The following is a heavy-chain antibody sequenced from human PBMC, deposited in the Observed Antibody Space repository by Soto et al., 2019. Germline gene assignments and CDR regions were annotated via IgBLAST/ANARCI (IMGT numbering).Heavy chain of an antibody. V-gene: IGHV3-30*18. CDR2: ISYDGSNK. Sequence: GGSLRLSCAASGFTFSSYGMHWVRQAPGKGLEWVAVISYDGSNKYYADSVKGRFTISRDNSKNTLYLQMNSLRAEDTAVYYCAKDWIQLPHYWGQGTLVTVSS. D-gene: IGHD5-18*01. CDR3: AKDWIQLPHY. CDR1: GFTFSSYG. J-gene: IGHJ4*02.